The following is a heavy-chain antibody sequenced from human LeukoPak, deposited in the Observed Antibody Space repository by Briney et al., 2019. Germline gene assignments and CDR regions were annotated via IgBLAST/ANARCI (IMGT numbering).Heavy chain of an antibody. D-gene: IGHD2-15*01. J-gene: IGHJ4*02. Sequence: ASVKVSCKASGYTFTGYYMHWVRQAPGQGLEWMGWINPNSGGTNYAQKFQGRVTMTRDTSISTAYMELSRLRSDDTAVYYCAGHHCSGGSCYFDYWGQGTLVTVSS. CDR3: AGHHCSGGSCYFDY. V-gene: IGHV1-2*02. CDR2: INPNSGGT. CDR1: GYTFTGYY.